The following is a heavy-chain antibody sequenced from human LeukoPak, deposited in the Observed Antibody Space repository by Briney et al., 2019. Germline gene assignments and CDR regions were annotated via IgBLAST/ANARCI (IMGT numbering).Heavy chain of an antibody. CDR3: ARDERENYSNLWDY. D-gene: IGHD4-11*01. CDR2: IYYSGST. J-gene: IGHJ4*02. V-gene: IGHV4-59*12. CDR1: GGSISSYY. Sequence: TPSETLSLTCTVSGGSISSYYWSWIRQPPGKGLEWIGYIYYSGSTNYNPSLKSRVTISVDTSKNQFSLKLSSVAAADTAVYYCARDERENYSNLWDYWGQGTLVTVSS.